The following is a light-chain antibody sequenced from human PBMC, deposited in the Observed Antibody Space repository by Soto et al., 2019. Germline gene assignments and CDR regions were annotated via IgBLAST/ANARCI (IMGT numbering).Light chain of an antibody. J-gene: IGKJ4*01. CDR1: QLISTW. Sequence: DIQMTQSPSSLAASVGARVTITFRASQLISTWLDWYQQKPGHAPKLLIYAASNLQSGVPSRFSGSASGTEFTLTISSLQPEDFATYYCQQASTFPFTFGGGTEVQIK. CDR2: AAS. CDR3: QQASTFPFT. V-gene: IGKV1-12*01.